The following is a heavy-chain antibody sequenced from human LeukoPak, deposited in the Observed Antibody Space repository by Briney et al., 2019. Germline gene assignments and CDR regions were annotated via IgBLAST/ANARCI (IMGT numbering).Heavy chain of an antibody. CDR1: GGSISSYY. J-gene: IGHJ4*02. CDR2: IYYSGST. Sequence: KPSETLSLTCTVSGGSISSYYWSWIRQPPGKGLEWIGYIYYSGSTNYNPSLKSRVTISVDTSKNQFSLKLSSVTAADTAVYYCARGGYFVPIDYWGQGTLVTVPS. D-gene: IGHD5-18*01. V-gene: IGHV4-59*01. CDR3: ARGGYFVPIDY.